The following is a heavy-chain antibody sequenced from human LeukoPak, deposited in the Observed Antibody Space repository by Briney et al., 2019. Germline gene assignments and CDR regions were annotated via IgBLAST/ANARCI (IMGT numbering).Heavy chain of an antibody. J-gene: IGHJ4*02. CDR2: ISYDGSNK. Sequence: GGSLRLSCAASGFTFSSYAMHWVRQAPGKGLEWVAVISYDGSNKYYADSVKGRFTITRDNSKNTLYLQMNSLRAEDTAVYYCARRRKERDVDYWGQGTLVTVSS. CDR3: ARRRKERDVDY. D-gene: IGHD1-14*01. V-gene: IGHV3-30-3*01. CDR1: GFTFSSYA.